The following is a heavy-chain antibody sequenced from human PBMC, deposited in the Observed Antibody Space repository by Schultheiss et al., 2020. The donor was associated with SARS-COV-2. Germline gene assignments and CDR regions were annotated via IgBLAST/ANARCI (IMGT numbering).Heavy chain of an antibody. V-gene: IGHV4-59*01. CDR2: IYYSGST. D-gene: IGHD1-1*01. CDR1: GGSFCGYY. Sequence: SETLSLTCAVYGGSFCGYYWSWIRQSPGKGLEWIGYIYYSGSTNYNPSLKSRVTISVDTSKNQFSLKLSSVTAADTAVYYCARDERKIYYYYGMDVWGQGTTVTVSS. J-gene: IGHJ6*02. CDR3: ARDERKIYYYYGMDV.